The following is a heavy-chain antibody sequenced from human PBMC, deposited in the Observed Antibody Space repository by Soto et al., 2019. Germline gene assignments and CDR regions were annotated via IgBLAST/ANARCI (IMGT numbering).Heavy chain of an antibody. D-gene: IGHD5-18*01. CDR1: GGSISSYY. Sequence: SETLSLTCTVSGGSISSYYWSWIRQPPGKGLEWIGYIYYSGSTNYNPSLKSRVTISVDTPKNQFSLKLSSVTAADTAVYYCASSARRLFDYWGQGTLVTVSS. CDR3: ASSARRLFDY. J-gene: IGHJ4*02. V-gene: IGHV4-59*08. CDR2: IYYSGST.